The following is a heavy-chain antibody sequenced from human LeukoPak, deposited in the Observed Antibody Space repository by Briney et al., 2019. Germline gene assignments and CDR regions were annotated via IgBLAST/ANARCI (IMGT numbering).Heavy chain of an antibody. CDR1: GYTFTSYH. J-gene: IGHJ4*02. CDR2: LKSSGDTT. D-gene: IGHD5-18*01. V-gene: IGHV1-46*01. CDR3: VREEAHTYNFDF. Sequence: GASVTVSCTTSGYTFTSYHMHWVRQAPGQGLEWVGILKSSGDTTVYAQKFQGRVTVTRDTSTSTVYMELSSLSSEDTALYYCVREEAHTYNFDFWGPGTLVTVSS.